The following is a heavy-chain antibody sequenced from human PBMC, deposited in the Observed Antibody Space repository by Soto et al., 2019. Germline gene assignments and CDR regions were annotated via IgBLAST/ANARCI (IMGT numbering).Heavy chain of an antibody. J-gene: IGHJ3*01. V-gene: IGHV3-48*01. CDR3: ASPPRGHAVDL. D-gene: IGHD2-2*01. CDR2: ISGSGATI. CDR1: SFLFSSYT. Sequence: VELVESGGDLVQPGGSLRLTCTASSFLFSSYTMNWVRQAPGKGLEWIAYISGSGATIHYADSVKGRFTISRDNAKKSLYLQMDSLRVNDTAVYYCASPPRGHAVDLWGQGTLVVVSS.